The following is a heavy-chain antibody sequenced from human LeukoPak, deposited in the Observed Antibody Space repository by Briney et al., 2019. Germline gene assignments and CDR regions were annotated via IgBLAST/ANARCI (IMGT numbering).Heavy chain of an antibody. D-gene: IGHD2-2*01. CDR3: AKGPPCSRTSCYVLGYFDY. J-gene: IGHJ4*02. V-gene: IGHV3-30*02. CDR1: GFTFSSYG. CDR2: IRYDGSNK. Sequence: GGSLRLSCAASGFTFSSYGMHWVRQAPGKGLEWVAFIRYDGSNKYYADSVKGRFTISRDNSKNTLYLQMNSLRAEDTAVYYCAKGPPCSRTSCYVLGYFDYWGQGTLVTVSS.